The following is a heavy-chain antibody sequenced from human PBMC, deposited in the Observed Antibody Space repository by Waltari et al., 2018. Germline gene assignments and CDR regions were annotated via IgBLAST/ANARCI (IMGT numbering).Heavy chain of an antibody. CDR2: INHSGST. CDR3: ARESVAARRFDP. Sequence: QVQLQQWGAGLLKPSETLSLTCAVYGGSFSGYYWSWIRQPPGKGLEWIGEINHSGSTNYNPSLKSRVTISVDTSKNQFSLKLSSVTAADTAVYYCARESVAARRFDPWGQGTLVTVSS. J-gene: IGHJ5*02. D-gene: IGHD6-6*01. V-gene: IGHV4-34*01. CDR1: GGSFSGYY.